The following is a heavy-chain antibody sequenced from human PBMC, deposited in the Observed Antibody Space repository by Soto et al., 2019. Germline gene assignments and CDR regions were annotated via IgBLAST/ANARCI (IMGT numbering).Heavy chain of an antibody. Sequence: GGSLRLSCAASGFTFSSYGMHWVRQAPGKGLEWVAVISYDGSNKYYADSVKGRFTISRDNSKNTLYLQMNSLRAEDTAVYYCAKDNYDFWSGPEVYYYYYGMDVWGQGTTVTVSS. D-gene: IGHD3-3*01. CDR1: GFTFSSYG. V-gene: IGHV3-30*18. CDR3: AKDNYDFWSGPEVYYYYYGMDV. CDR2: ISYDGSNK. J-gene: IGHJ6*02.